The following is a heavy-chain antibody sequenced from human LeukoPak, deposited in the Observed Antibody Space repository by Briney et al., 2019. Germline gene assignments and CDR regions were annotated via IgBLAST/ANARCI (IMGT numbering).Heavy chain of an antibody. CDR2: ISYDGSNK. V-gene: IGHV3-30-3*02. CDR1: GFTFSSYA. Sequence: GSLRLSCAASGFTFSSYAMHWVRQAPGKGLEGVAVISYDGSNKYYADSVKGRFTISRDNSKNTLYLQMNSLRAEDTAVYYCAKNRGYSYLDAFDIWGQGTMVTVSS. CDR3: AKNRGYSYLDAFDI. D-gene: IGHD5-18*01. J-gene: IGHJ3*02.